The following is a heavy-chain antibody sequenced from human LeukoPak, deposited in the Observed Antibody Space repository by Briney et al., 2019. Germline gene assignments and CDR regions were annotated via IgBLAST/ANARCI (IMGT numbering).Heavy chain of an antibody. J-gene: IGHJ3*02. CDR1: GGSISSSNW. CDR2: IYHSGST. Sequence: SETLSLTCAISGGSISSSNWWSWVRQPPGKGLEWIGEIYHSGSTNYNPSLKSRVTISVDTSKNQFSLKLSSVTAADAAVYYCARYTPMITFGGVIDDAFDIWGQGTMVTVSS. D-gene: IGHD3-16*02. CDR3: ARYTPMITFGGVIDDAFDI. V-gene: IGHV4-4*02.